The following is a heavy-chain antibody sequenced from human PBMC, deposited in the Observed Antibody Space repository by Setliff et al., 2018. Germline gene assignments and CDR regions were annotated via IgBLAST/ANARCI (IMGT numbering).Heavy chain of an antibody. V-gene: IGHV4-34*01. CDR1: GGSFSTYY. CDR3: ASVGEIVVASLSGFRDI. D-gene: IGHD3-22*01. J-gene: IGHJ3*02. CDR2: INHSGST. Sequence: SETLSLTCAVYGGSFSTYYWIWIRQPPGKGLEWIGEINHSGSTNYNPSLKSRVTISVDTSKNQFSLKLSSVTAADTAVYYCASVGEIVVASLSGFRDIWGQGTMVTVSS.